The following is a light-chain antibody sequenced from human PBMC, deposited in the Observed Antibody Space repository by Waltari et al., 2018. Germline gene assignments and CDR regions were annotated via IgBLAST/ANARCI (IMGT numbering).Light chain of an antibody. CDR3: QQYSSSPLT. CDR2: GAS. V-gene: IGKV3-20*01. J-gene: IGKJ3*01. CDR1: QSVNNY. Sequence: EIVLTPSPGTLSLSPGDRATLPCRASQSVNNYLAWFQPHPGQAPRLLIHGASSRATGIPDRISVSASGTDFTLTISGLEPQDFAVYYCQQYSSSPLTFGPGTKVDIK.